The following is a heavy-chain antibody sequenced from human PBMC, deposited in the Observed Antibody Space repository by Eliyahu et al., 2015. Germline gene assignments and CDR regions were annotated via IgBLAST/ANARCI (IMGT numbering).Heavy chain of an antibody. CDR1: GGSFXSDT. V-gene: IGHV1-69*01. CDR3: ARELSRLLVY. Sequence: QVQLVQSGAEVKXPGSXVRVSCKASGGSFXSDTINGXRQAPGQGLEWMGGIIPTFGTANYAQKFQGXXTITADEXTSTAYMQLSSLRSEDTAVYYCARELSRLLVYWGQGTLVTVSS. D-gene: IGHD3-22*01. CDR2: IIPTFGTA. J-gene: IGHJ4*02.